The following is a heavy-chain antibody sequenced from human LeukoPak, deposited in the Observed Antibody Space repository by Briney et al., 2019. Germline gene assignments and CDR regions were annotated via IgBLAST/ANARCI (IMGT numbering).Heavy chain of an antibody. CDR2: INAGNGNT. CDR3: ARVSGMGTMRPLGY. J-gene: IGHJ4*02. Sequence: ASVKVSCKASGYTFTGYAMHWVRQAPGQRLEWMGWINAGNGNTKYSQKFQGRVTITRDTSASTAYMELSSLRSEDTAVYYCARVSGMGTMRPLGYWGQGTLVTVSS. V-gene: IGHV1-3*01. D-gene: IGHD1-26*01. CDR1: GYTFTGYA.